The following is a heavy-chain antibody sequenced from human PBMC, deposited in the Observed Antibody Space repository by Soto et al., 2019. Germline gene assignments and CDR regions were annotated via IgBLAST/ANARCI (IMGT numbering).Heavy chain of an antibody. CDR2: IYHSGST. CDR3: ARAAQAQPLPD. D-gene: IGHD6-13*01. Sequence: QVQLQESGPGLVKPSGTLSLTCVVSGAAISSSNWWSWVRQPPGKGLEWVGDIYHSGSTNYNPSFKSRVTISVDKSKTQFSLKLSSVTAADTAVYYCARAAQAQPLPDWGQGTLVTVSS. J-gene: IGHJ4*02. CDR1: GAAISSSNW. V-gene: IGHV4-4*02.